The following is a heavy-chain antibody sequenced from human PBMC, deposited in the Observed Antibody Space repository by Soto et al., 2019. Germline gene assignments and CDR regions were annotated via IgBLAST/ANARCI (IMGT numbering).Heavy chain of an antibody. Sequence: GASVKVSCKASGFTFTSSAVQWVRQARGQRLEWIGWIVVGSGNTNYAQKFQERVTITRDMSTSTAYMELRSLRSDDTAVYYCATSPPNPYCSSTSCYVRDAFDIWGQGTMVTVSS. D-gene: IGHD2-2*01. V-gene: IGHV1-58*01. J-gene: IGHJ3*02. CDR1: GFTFTSSA. CDR3: ATSPPNPYCSSTSCYVRDAFDI. CDR2: IVVGSGNT.